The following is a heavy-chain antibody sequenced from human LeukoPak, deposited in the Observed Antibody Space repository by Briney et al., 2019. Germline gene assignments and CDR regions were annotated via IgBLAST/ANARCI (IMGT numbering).Heavy chain of an antibody. J-gene: IGHJ4*02. V-gene: IGHV1-2*02. D-gene: IGHD1-26*01. CDR1: GYTFTDYY. Sequence: ASVTVSCKASGYTFTDYYMHWVRQAPGQGLEWMGWINPNSGGTNYAQKFQGRVTMTRDTSISTAFMELSRLRSDDTAVYYCARDQSRIVGATTPHFDYWGQGTLVTVSS. CDR2: INPNSGGT. CDR3: ARDQSRIVGATTPHFDY.